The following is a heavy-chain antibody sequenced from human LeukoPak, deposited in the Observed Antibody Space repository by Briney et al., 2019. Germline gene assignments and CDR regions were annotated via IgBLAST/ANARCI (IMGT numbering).Heavy chain of an antibody. CDR1: GFTFSSYA. D-gene: IGHD2-2*02. J-gene: IGHJ3*02. CDR3: ARGFVVVVPAAIYPTYDAFDI. CDR2: ISGSGGST. Sequence: GGSLRLSCAASGFTFSSYAMSWVRQAPGKGLEWVSAISGSGGSTYYADSVKGRFTISRDNSKNTLYLQMNSLRAEDTAVYYCARGFVVVVPAAIYPTYDAFDIWGQGTMVTVSS. V-gene: IGHV3-23*01.